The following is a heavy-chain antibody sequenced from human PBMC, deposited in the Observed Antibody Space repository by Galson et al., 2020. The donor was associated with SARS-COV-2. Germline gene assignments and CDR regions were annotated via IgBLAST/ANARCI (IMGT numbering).Heavy chain of an antibody. J-gene: IGHJ2*01. V-gene: IGHV3-7*04. Sequence: TGGSLRLSCEASGFTFSAYWMTWVRQAPGKGLEWVAKIAPGGGVTHYIDSVNGRFTISRDNAKKSLYLEMNRLGAEDTAVYYCAKEPYSTDWYFELWGRGTLVTVSS. D-gene: IGHD4-4*01. CDR2: IAPGGGVT. CDR3: AKEPYSTDWYFEL. CDR1: GFTFSAYW.